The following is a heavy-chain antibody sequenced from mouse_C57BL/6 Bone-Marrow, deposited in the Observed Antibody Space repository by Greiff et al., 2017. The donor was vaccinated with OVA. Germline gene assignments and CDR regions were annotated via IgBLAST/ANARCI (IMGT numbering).Heavy chain of an antibody. V-gene: IGHV1-42*01. CDR1: GYSFTGYY. J-gene: IGHJ2*01. D-gene: IGHD4-1*01. CDR2: INPSTGGT. CDR3: ARRDWDDRFDY. Sequence: EVKLLESGPELVKPGASVKISCKASGYSFTGYYMNWVKQSPEKSLEWIGEINPSTGGTTYNQKFKAKATLTVDKSSSTAYMQLKSLTSEDSAVYYCARRDWDDRFDYWGQGTTLTVSS.